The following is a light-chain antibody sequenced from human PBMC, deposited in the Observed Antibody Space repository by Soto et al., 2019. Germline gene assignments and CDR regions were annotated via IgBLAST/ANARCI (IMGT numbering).Light chain of an antibody. CDR3: CSFARSRIL. V-gene: IGLV2-23*02. CDR2: EVC. CDR1: SSDVGSYNL. Sequence: QSALTQPASVSGSPGQSVTISCPGTSSDVGSYNLVSWYQQHPGKAPKLMIYEVCERPAGVSNRFSGSKSANTASLTISGLQAEDEADYYCCSFARSRILFGTGTKVTVL. J-gene: IGLJ1*01.